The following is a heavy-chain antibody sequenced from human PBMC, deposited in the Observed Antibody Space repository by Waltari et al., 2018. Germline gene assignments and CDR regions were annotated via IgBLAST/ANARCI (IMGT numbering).Heavy chain of an antibody. CDR3: ARGRLNYYGSGSNWFDP. Sequence: GLEWVSYISSSSSYTNYADSVKGRFNISRDNAKNSLYLQMNSLRAEDTAVYYCARGRLNYYGSGSNWFDPWGQGTLVTVSS. D-gene: IGHD3-10*01. J-gene: IGHJ5*02. V-gene: IGHV3-11*06. CDR2: ISSSSSYT.